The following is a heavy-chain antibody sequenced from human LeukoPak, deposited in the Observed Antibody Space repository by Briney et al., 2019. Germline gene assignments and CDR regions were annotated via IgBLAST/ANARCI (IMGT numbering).Heavy chain of an antibody. CDR2: ISAYNGNT. CDR1: GYTFTSYG. Sequence: ASVKVSCKASGYTFTSYGISWVRQAPGQGLEWMGWISAYNGNTSYAQKLQGRVTMTTDTSTSTAYMELRSLRSDDTAVYYCARAGYCSSTSCYTSDWFDPWGQGTLVTVSS. J-gene: IGHJ5*02. V-gene: IGHV1-18*01. CDR3: ARAGYCSSTSCYTSDWFDP. D-gene: IGHD2-2*02.